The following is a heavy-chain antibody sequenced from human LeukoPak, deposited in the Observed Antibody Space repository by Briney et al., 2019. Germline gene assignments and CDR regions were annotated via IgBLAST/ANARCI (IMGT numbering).Heavy chain of an antibody. CDR3: ARAGGRRIVVVPAAMRAFDY. V-gene: IGHV4-34*01. CDR1: GGSFSGYY. CDR2: INHSGST. Sequence: SETLSLTCAVYGGSFSGYYWSWIRQPAGKGLEWIGEINHSGSTNYNPSLKSRVTISVDTSKNQFSLKLSSVTAADAAVYYCARAGGRRIVVVPAAMRAFDYWGQGTLVTVSS. J-gene: IGHJ4*02. D-gene: IGHD2-2*01.